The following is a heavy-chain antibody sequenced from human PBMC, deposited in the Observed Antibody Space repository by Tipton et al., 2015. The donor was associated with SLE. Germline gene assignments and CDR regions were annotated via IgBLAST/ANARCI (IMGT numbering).Heavy chain of an antibody. V-gene: IGHV3-30*04. D-gene: IGHD6-25*01. CDR2: ISYDGSNK. CDR3: VRDAGAAAGLPYAFDI. Sequence: RSLRLSCAASKFTFSTYSMHWVRQAPGKGLEWVAVISYDGSNKYYADSVKGRFTIARDSSKNTVYLQMNSLRGDDTAVYYCVRDAGAAAGLPYAFDIWGQGTVVTVS. CDR1: KFTFSTYS. J-gene: IGHJ3*02.